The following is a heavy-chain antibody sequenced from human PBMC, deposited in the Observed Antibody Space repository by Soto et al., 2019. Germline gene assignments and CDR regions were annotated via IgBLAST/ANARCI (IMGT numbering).Heavy chain of an antibody. Sequence: QVQLVQGGGEMKKPGSAVKVSCKASGGIFKYSAFFWVRQDPGQGLEWMGGIIPLLGTTHSAPKFQGRVTFTADESTNTAYMELSSLKSEDTALYYCTRGQDARSHSANTYYFDYCGQGTLITVSS. V-gene: IGHV1-69*01. D-gene: IGHD1-26*01. J-gene: IGHJ4*02. CDR1: GGIFKYSA. CDR2: IIPLLGTT. CDR3: TRGQDARSHSANTYYFDY.